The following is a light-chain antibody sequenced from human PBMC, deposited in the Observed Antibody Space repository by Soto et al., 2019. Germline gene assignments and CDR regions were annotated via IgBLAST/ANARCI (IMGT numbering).Light chain of an antibody. CDR1: QSLLRSDGYYD. J-gene: IGKJ1*01. CDR3: MQETHSPQWT. CDR2: LGS. V-gene: IGKV2-28*01. Sequence: DIVMTQFARSQSVTPGGTASISCKSSQSLLRSDGYYDLDWYLQKPGQSPQLLIYLGSVRASGVPDRFSGSGSATDFTLKITRVEAADVGVYYCMQETHSPQWTLGQGTKVDIK.